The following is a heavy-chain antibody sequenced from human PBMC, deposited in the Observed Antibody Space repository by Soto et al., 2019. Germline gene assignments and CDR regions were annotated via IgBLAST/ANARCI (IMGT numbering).Heavy chain of an antibody. CDR1: GGSISSSSYY. Sequence: SETLSLTCTVSGGSISSSSYYWGWIRQPPGKGLEWIGSIYYSGSTYYNPSLKSRVTISVDTSKNQFSLKLSSGTAADTAVYYCGSGCGYCSGGTCYYNWFEPWGQGTLVTVPS. J-gene: IGHJ5*01. CDR3: GSGCGYCSGGTCYYNWFEP. CDR2: IYYSGST. V-gene: IGHV4-39*03. D-gene: IGHD2-15*01.